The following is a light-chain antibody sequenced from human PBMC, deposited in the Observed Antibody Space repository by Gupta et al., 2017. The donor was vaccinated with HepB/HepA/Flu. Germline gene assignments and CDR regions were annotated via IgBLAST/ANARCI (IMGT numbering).Light chain of an antibody. CDR1: RSNLGSNT. CDR2: SNN. CDR3: AAWDDSLNGVL. V-gene: IGLV1-44*01. Sequence: QSVLTQPPSASGTPGPRVTISCSGSRSNLGSNTVNWYQQFPGTAPKLLIYSNNQRPSGVPDRFAGSKSGTSVSLAIRGLQSEDEADYYCAAWDDSLNGVLFGGGTKLTV. J-gene: IGLJ2*01.